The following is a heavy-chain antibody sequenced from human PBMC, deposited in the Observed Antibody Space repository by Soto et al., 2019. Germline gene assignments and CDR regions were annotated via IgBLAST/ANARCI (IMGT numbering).Heavy chain of an antibody. CDR1: GDSISCWY. V-gene: IGHV4-59*01. J-gene: IGHJ4*02. CDR2: ISCSGST. D-gene: IGHD4-17*01. Sequence: PWVTLAVSCTFSGDSISCWYWNWFRQPPGKGLEWIGYISCSGSTNYNPSRGTRVTFSVATSTNRSPLKLNSVTAADTAFYFCARGERYGDYENPFDYGGQGTLVPVSS. CDR3: ARGERYGDYENPFDY.